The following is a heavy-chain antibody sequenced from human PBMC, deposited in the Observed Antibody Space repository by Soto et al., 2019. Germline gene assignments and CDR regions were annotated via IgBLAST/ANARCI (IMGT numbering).Heavy chain of an antibody. CDR1: GGTFSSYT. CDR3: ARGTGIAVYAITTPLDY. J-gene: IGHJ4*02. V-gene: IGHV1-69*02. CDR2: IIPILGIA. D-gene: IGHD6-19*01. Sequence: ASVKVSCKASGGTFSSYTISWVRQAPGQGLEWMGRIIPILGIANYAQKFQGRVTITADKSTSTAYMELSSLRSEDTAVYYCARGTGIAVYAITTPLDYWGQGTLVTVSS.